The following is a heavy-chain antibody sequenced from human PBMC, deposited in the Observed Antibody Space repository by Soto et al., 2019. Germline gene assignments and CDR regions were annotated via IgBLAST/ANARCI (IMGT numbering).Heavy chain of an antibody. CDR1: GGSISSGSHH. CDR3: ARSQTTVTSYDY. D-gene: IGHD4-17*01. V-gene: IGHV4-39*07. CDR2: IYYNGNT. Sequence: SETLSLTCALSGGSISSGSHHWGWIRQPPGKGLEWIGTIYYNGNTYYNPSLKSRVTLSVDRSTNQFSLKLSSVTAADTAVYYCARSQTTVTSYDYWGQGTLVTVSS. J-gene: IGHJ4*02.